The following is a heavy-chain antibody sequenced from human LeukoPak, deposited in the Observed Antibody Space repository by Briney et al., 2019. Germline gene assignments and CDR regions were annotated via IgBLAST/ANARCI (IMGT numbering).Heavy chain of an antibody. Sequence: SETLSLTCSVPGGSISGYYWSWIRQPAGKGLEWIGRIFTDGSTNYNPSLKSRVTMSVDTSKNQFSLKLSSVTAADTAVYYCARDVGLSLDYWGQGTLVTVSS. CDR1: GGSISGYY. D-gene: IGHD3-16*01. CDR2: IFTDGST. CDR3: ARDVGLSLDY. J-gene: IGHJ4*02. V-gene: IGHV4-4*07.